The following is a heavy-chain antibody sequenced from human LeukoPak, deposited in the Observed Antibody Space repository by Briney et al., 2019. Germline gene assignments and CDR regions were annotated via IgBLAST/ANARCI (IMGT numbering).Heavy chain of an antibody. CDR3: ARVGGGPPIVVMAGFDY. CDR2: IYHTGKT. CDR1: GGSISSGSYY. D-gene: IGHD6-19*01. V-gene: IGHV4-39*07. J-gene: IGHJ4*02. Sequence: SETLSLTCTVSGGSISSGSYYWGWIRQSPGRGLEWIGSIYHTGKTQYTPSLKSRVTISIDTSRNQFSLKLNSVTAADTAVYYCARVGGGPPIVVMAGFDYWGQGMLVTVSS.